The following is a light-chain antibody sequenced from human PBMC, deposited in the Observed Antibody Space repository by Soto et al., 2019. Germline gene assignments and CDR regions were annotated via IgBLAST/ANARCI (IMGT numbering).Light chain of an antibody. CDR2: NAS. CDR3: QQRYSSWA. J-gene: IGKJ1*01. Sequence: EIVLTQSPATLSFSPGERATLSCRASQSVSSFLAWYQQKPGQAPRLLIYNASNRATGIPARFSGSGSGTDFTLTISSLEPEDFAVYYCQQRYSSWAFGQGTKVEIK. V-gene: IGKV3-11*01. CDR1: QSVSSF.